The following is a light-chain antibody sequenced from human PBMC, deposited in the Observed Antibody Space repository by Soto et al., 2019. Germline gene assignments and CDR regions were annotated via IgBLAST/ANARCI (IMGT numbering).Light chain of an antibody. Sequence: DIQMTQSPSTLSASVGDRVTITCRASQSISSWLAWYQQKPGKAPKLLIYDASSLGSGVPSRFSGSGSGTEFTLTISSLQPDDFANYYCQPYNSYLYTFGQGTKLEIK. CDR2: DAS. V-gene: IGKV1-5*01. CDR3: QPYNSYLYT. J-gene: IGKJ2*01. CDR1: QSISSW.